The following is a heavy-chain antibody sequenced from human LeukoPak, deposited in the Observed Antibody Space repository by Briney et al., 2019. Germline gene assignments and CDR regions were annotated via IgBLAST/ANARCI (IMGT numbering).Heavy chain of an antibody. D-gene: IGHD6-19*01. CDR1: GFTFSSYA. V-gene: IGHV3-23*01. CDR3: AKDISQWPVQISGY. CDR2: ISGSGGST. Sequence: PGRSLRLSCAASGFTFSSYAMSWVRQAPGKGLEWVSGISGSGGSTYYADSVKGRFTISRDNSKNTLYLQMNSLRAEDTAVYYCAKDISQWPVQISGYWGQGTLVTVSS. J-gene: IGHJ4*02.